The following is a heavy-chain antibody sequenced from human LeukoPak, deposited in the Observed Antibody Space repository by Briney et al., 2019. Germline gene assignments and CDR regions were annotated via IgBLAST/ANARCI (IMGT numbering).Heavy chain of an antibody. J-gene: IGHJ6*02. CDR3: ARVVYAIRLSYYGMDV. Sequence: SETLSLTCTVSGGSISSYYWSWIRQPPGKGLEWIGYIYYSGSTYYNPSLKSRVTISVDTSKNQFSLKLSSVTAADTAVYYCARVVYAIRLSYYGMDVWGQGTTVTVSS. D-gene: IGHD2-8*02. CDR2: IYYSGST. V-gene: IGHV4-59*06. CDR1: GGSISSYY.